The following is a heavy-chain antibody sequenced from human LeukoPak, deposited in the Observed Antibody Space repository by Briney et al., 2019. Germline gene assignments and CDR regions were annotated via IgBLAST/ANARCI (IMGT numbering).Heavy chain of an antibody. V-gene: IGHV3-9*01. CDR2: INWNGVSI. Sequence: GGSLRLSCAASGFTFGSYWMHWVRQAPGKGLEWVSGINWNGVSIDYAESVKGRFTISRDNAKNSLYLQMNSLRPEDTALYYCARAPRYTSGMDVWGKGTTVTVSP. CDR3: ARAPRYTSGMDV. D-gene: IGHD2-2*02. CDR1: GFTFGSYW. J-gene: IGHJ6*04.